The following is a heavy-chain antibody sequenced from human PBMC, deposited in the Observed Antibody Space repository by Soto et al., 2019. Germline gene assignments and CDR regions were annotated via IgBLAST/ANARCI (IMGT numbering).Heavy chain of an antibody. CDR1: GGTFSSYT. V-gene: IGHV1-69*02. D-gene: IGHD4-17*01. CDR2: IIPILGIA. J-gene: IGHJ5*02. Sequence: ASVKVSCKASGGTFSSYTISWVRQAPGQGLEWMGRIIPILGIANYAQKFQGRVTITADKSTSTAYMELSSLRSEDTAVYYCASDYGDYNWFDPWGQGTLVTVSS. CDR3: ASDYGDYNWFDP.